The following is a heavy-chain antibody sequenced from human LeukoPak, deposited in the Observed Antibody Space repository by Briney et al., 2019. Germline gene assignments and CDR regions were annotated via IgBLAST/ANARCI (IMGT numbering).Heavy chain of an antibody. Sequence: GGSLRLSCAASGLTVSSNYMTWVRQAPGKGLEWVSLIYSGGNTYYADSVKGRFTISRDNSKNTLYLQMNSLRAEDTAVYYCARGSYSSSWYFDYWGQGTLVTVSS. CDR2: IYSGGNT. CDR1: GLTVSSNY. CDR3: ARGSYSSSWYFDY. V-gene: IGHV3-66*01. J-gene: IGHJ4*02. D-gene: IGHD6-13*01.